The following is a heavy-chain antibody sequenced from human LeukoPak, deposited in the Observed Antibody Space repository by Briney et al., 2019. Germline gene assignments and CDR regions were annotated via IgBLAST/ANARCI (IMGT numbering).Heavy chain of an antibody. CDR1: GGSISSSSYY. Sequence: PSETLSLTCTVSGGSISSSSYYWGWIRQPPGKGLEWIGSIYYSGSTYYNPSLKSRVTISVDTSKNQFSLKLSSVTAADTAVYYCARNLGYCSSTSCYYYYYYMDVCGKGTTVTVSS. CDR2: IYYSGST. V-gene: IGHV4-39*01. CDR3: ARNLGYCSSTSCYYYYYYMDV. J-gene: IGHJ6*03. D-gene: IGHD2-2*01.